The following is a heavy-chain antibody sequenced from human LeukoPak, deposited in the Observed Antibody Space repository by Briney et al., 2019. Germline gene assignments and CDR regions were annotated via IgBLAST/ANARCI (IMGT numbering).Heavy chain of an antibody. Sequence: SETLSLTCTVSGGSISSYYWSWIRHPPGKGLEWSGHIYYSGSTTYNPSLTSRVTIPVDTSKNQFSLKLSSVPAADTAGYYCARNLDSSSWGGAFDIWGQGTMVTGSS. CDR1: GGSISSYY. CDR2: IYYSGST. V-gene: IGHV4-59*01. J-gene: IGHJ3*02. CDR3: ARNLDSSSWGGAFDI. D-gene: IGHD6-13*01.